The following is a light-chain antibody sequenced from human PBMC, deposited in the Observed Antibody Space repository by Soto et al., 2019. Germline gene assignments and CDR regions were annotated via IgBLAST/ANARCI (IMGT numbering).Light chain of an antibody. CDR3: QQRSNWPLT. CDR2: DAS. V-gene: IGKV3-11*01. J-gene: IGKJ3*01. Sequence: EIVLSQSPATLSLSPGERATLSCRASQSVSGYLAWYQQKPGQAPRLLIYDASNRATGIPARFSGSGSGTDFTLTISSLEPEDFADYYCQQRSNWPLTSGPGTKVAIK. CDR1: QSVSGY.